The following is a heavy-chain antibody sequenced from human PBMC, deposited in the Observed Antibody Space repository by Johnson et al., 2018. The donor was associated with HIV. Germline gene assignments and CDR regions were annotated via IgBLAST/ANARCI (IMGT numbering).Heavy chain of an antibody. J-gene: IGHJ3*02. Sequence: VQLVESGGGVVQPGRSLRLSCAASGFTFSSYAMHWVRQAPGKGLEWVAIISYDGSNKYYADSVKGRFTISRDNSKHTLYLQMNSLRAEDTAVYYCVTLVVAPPFDIWGQGTMVTVSS. D-gene: IGHD2-15*01. CDR2: ISYDGSNK. CDR1: GFTFSSYA. V-gene: IGHV3-30*14. CDR3: VTLVVAPPFDI.